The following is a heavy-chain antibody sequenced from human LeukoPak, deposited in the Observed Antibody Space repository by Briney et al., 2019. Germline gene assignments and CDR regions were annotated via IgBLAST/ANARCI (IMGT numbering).Heavy chain of an antibody. CDR2: INPNSGGT. V-gene: IGHV1-2*02. J-gene: IGHJ4*02. D-gene: IGHD3-3*01. CDR3: ARVSDFWSGYYLQNLFDY. Sequence: ASVKVSCKASGYTFTGYYMHWVRQAPGQGLEWMGWINPNSGGTNYAQKFQGRVTMTRDTSISTAYMELSRLRSDDTAVYYCARVSDFWSGYYLQNLFDYWGQGTLVTVSS. CDR1: GYTFTGYY.